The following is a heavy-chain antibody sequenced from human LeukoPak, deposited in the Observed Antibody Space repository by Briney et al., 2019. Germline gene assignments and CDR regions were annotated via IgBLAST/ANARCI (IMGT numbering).Heavy chain of an antibody. Sequence: GGSLRLSCAASGFTFSDYWMSWVRQAPGKGLEWVAKINQDGSEKYFVDSVKGRFTISRDNSRNSLYLQMNSLRAEDTAVYYCARDWSGDADYWGQGTLVTVSS. CDR1: GFTFSDYW. CDR2: INQDGSEK. CDR3: ARDWSGDADY. J-gene: IGHJ4*02. D-gene: IGHD3-10*01. V-gene: IGHV3-7*01.